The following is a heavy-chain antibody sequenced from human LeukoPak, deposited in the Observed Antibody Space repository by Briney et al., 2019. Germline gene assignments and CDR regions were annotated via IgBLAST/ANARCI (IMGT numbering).Heavy chain of an antibody. J-gene: IGHJ4*02. CDR2: ISNSGTSI. CDR1: GFTFSDYF. Sequence: GGSLRLSCAAPGFTFSDYFMSWIRQAPGKGLEWVSYISNSGTSIYYADSLQGRFTISRDNAKNSLYLQMNSLRAEDTAVYYCARDQGDYGNSPFDYWGQGTLVTVSS. V-gene: IGHV3-11*04. CDR3: ARDQGDYGNSPFDY. D-gene: IGHD4-11*01.